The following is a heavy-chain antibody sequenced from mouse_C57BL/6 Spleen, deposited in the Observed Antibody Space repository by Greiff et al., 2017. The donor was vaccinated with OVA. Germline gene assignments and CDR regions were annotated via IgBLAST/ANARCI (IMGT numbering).Heavy chain of an antibody. CDR2: IYPSDSET. D-gene: IGHD4-1*01. CDR3: ARELGPLYFDY. V-gene: IGHV1-61*01. CDR1: SYTFTSYW. Sequence: QVQLQQPGAELVRPGSSVKLSCKASSYTFTSYWMDWVKQRPGQGLEWIGNIYPSDSETHYNQKFKDKATLTVDKSSSTAYMQLSSLTSEDSAVYYCARELGPLYFDYWGQGTTLTVSS. J-gene: IGHJ2*01.